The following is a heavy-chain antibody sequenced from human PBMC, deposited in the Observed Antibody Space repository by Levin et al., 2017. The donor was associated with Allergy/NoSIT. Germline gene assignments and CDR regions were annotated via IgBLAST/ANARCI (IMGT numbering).Heavy chain of an antibody. CDR2: IGDSGGNT. D-gene: IGHD5-18*01. V-gene: IGHV3-23*01. CDR1: GFTFSNYA. J-gene: IGHJ4*02. Sequence: PGGSLRLSCGASGFTFSNYAMNWVCQAPGKGLEWVSSIGDSGGNTYYADSVKGRFTISRDNSKDTLYLQMNSLRAEDTALYYCAKDRDRYGWDFDYWGQGTLVTVSS. CDR3: AKDRDRYGWDFDY.